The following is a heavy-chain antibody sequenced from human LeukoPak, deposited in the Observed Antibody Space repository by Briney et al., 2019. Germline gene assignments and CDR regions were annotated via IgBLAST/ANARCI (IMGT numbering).Heavy chain of an antibody. CDR3: ARLHCSSISCSVSSSHSWFDP. J-gene: IGHJ5*02. CDR2: IRCSGSSI. D-gene: IGHD2-2*01. V-gene: IGHV3-48*03. CDR1: GFTFSSYE. Sequence: GGSLRLSCAASGFTFSSYEMNWVRQAPGKGLEWISYIRCSGSSIYYADSVRGRFTISRDNSKNSLYLQMNSLRAEDTAVYYCARLHCSSISCSVSSSHSWFDPWGQGTLVTVSS.